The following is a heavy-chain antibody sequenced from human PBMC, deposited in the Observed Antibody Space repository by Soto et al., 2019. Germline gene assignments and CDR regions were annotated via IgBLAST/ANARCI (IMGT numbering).Heavy chain of an antibody. CDR3: ARGRPGWSSSWYDC. D-gene: IGHD6-13*01. Sequence: SETLSLTCAVYGGSFSGHYWSWIRQSPGKGLEWIGEINLGGSTNSNPSLKSRVTISVDMSKNQFSLRLSSVTAADTAVYYRARGRPGWSSSWYDCWGQGTLVTV. CDR1: GGSFSGHY. CDR2: INLGGST. J-gene: IGHJ5*01. V-gene: IGHV4-34*01.